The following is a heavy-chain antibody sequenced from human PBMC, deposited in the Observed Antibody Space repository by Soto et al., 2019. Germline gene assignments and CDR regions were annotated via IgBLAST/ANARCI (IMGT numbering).Heavy chain of an antibody. V-gene: IGHV1-69*13. CDR3: ARERDYGDYESGY. J-gene: IGHJ4*02. CDR1: GGTFSSYA. D-gene: IGHD4-17*01. CDR2: IIPIFGTA. Sequence: SVKVSCKASGGTFSSYAISWVRQAPGQGLEWMGGIIPIFGTANYAQKFQGRVTITADESTSTAYMELSGLRSEDTAVYYCARERDYGDYESGYWGQGTLVTVS.